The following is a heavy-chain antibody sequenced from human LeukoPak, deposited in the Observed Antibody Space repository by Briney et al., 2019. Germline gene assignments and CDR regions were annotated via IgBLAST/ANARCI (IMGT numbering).Heavy chain of an antibody. Sequence: GGSLRLSCAASGVTFRRYGMSWVRQAPGKGREWGSAISGSGGGTYYADSVKGRVTISRDNSKNTRYLQMGSLRAGDMAVYYCARAGEWVGAFDIWGQGTMVTVSS. D-gene: IGHD2-8*01. J-gene: IGHJ3*02. CDR3: ARAGEWVGAFDI. CDR1: GVTFRRYG. CDR2: ISGSGGGT. V-gene: IGHV3-23*01.